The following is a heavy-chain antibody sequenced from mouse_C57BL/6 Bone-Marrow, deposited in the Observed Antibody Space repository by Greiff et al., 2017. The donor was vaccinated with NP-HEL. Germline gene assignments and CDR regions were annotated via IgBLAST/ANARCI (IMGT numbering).Heavy chain of an antibody. V-gene: IGHV5-6*01. J-gene: IGHJ1*03. D-gene: IGHD1-1*01. CDR3: ARHDQYYGSSPYWYFDV. Sequence: EVKLVESGGDLVKPGGSLTLSCAASGFTFSSYGMSWVRQTPDKRLEWVATISSGGSYTYYPDSVYGRFTIYRDNAKHTPYLQMSSMKSEDTAMYYCARHDQYYGSSPYWYFDVWGTGTTVTVSS. CDR2: ISSGGSYT. CDR1: GFTFSSYG.